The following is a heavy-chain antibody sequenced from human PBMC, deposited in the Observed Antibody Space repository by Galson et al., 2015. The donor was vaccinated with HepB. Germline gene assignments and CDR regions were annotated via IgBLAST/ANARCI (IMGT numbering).Heavy chain of an antibody. D-gene: IGHD6-19*01. CDR2: ITPSGDNT. V-gene: IGHV3-23*01. CDR3: AKVFPEKTDGWYRQALYYFDS. Sequence: SLRLSCVASGFTFSYYAMSWVRQAPGKGLEWVSAITPSGDNTYSADSVKGRFTISRDNSQNTLFLQMNSLRADDTAIYFCAKVFPEKTDGWYRQALYYFDSWGQGTRVTVSS. J-gene: IGHJ4*02. CDR1: GFTFSYYA.